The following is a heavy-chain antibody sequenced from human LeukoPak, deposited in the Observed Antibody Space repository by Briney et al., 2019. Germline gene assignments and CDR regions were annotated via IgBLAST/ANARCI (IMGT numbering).Heavy chain of an antibody. V-gene: IGHV4-59*11. CDR2: IYYSGST. Sequence: SETLSLTCTVSGGSISSHYWSWFRQPPGKGLEWIGYIYYSGSTNYNPSLKSRVTISVDTSKNQFSLKLSSVTAADTAVYYCARAEVATVVTYDYWGQGTLVTVSS. CDR1: GGSISSHY. CDR3: ARAEVATVVTYDY. D-gene: IGHD4-23*01. J-gene: IGHJ4*02.